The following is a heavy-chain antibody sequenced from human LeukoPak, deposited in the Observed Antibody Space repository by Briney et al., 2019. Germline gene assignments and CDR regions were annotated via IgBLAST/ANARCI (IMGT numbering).Heavy chain of an antibody. J-gene: IGHJ3*02. CDR2: VSLDGIT. D-gene: IGHD2-21*02. CDR3: ARDPRLDAFDI. V-gene: IGHV4-4*02. Sequence: SGTLSLTCVFSGDSISDDSVNKNNWLNWVRQAPGKGLEWIGDVSLDGITNYNPSLLGRVTISLDKSANQFSLKLTSVTAADTAVYYCARDPRLDAFDIWGQGTMVSVSS. CDR1: GDSISDDSVNKNNW.